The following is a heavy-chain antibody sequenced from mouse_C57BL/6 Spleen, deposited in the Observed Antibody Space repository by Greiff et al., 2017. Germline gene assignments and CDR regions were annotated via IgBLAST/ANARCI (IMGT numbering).Heavy chain of an antibody. CDR2: INPNNGCT. D-gene: IGHD2-4*01. CDR3: ARSTMITTEYYDMDY. Sequence: EVQLQQSGAELVKPGASVKMSCTASGYTFTDYNMSWVKQSHVKSLEWIGYINPNNGCTSYNQKFKGKVTLTVNKSSSTDYRELRSLTSEDSAVYYCARSTMITTEYYDMDYWGQGTSVTVSS. V-gene: IGHV1-22*01. CDR1: GYTFTDYN. J-gene: IGHJ4*01.